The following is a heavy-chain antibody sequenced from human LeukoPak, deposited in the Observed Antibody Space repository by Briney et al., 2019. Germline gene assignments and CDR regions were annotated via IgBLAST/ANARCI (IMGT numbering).Heavy chain of an antibody. Sequence: SETLSLTCTVSGASISSFYWSWIRQPPGKGLEWIGYIHYSGSTKYNPSLKSRVTISADTSNNQFSLRVSSVTAADTAVYYCARDDCSRSSCYLGIDYWGQGTLVTVSS. CDR1: GASISSFY. J-gene: IGHJ4*02. V-gene: IGHV4-59*12. CDR2: IHYSGST. D-gene: IGHD2-2*01. CDR3: ARDDCSRSSCYLGIDY.